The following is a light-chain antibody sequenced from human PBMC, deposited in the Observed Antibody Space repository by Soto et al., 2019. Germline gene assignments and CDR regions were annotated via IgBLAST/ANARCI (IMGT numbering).Light chain of an antibody. CDR1: QSISSW. J-gene: IGKJ1*01. Sequence: DIRMTQSPSTLSASVGDRVTSTCLASQSISSWLAWYQQKPGKAPKLLIYKASSVESGAPPRFSGSGSGTEFTLTISSLQPDDFATYYCQQYNSYSWTFGQGTKVESK. V-gene: IGKV1-5*03. CDR3: QQYNSYSWT. CDR2: KAS.